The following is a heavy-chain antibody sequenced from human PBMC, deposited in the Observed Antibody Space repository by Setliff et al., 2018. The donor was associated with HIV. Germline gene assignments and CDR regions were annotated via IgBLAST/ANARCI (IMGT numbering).Heavy chain of an antibody. CDR1: GASIGSGSYY. V-gene: IGHV4-61*09. J-gene: IGHJ5*02. CDR2: IYTSGST. D-gene: IGHD5-12*01. Sequence: LSLTCSVSGASIGSGSYYWNWIRQPAGKGLEWVGHIYTSGSTNYNPSLKSRVTISVDTSKNQFSLRLSSVTAADTAVYYCARSSPPHQSWLQSSWFDPWGQGTLVTAS. CDR3: ARSSPPHQSWLQSSWFDP.